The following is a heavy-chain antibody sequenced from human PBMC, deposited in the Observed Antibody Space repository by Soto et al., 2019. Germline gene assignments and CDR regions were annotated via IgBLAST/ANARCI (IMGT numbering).Heavy chain of an antibody. CDR3: ARDRADCSSTSCYHWFDP. J-gene: IGHJ5*02. V-gene: IGHV1-69*06. CDR1: GGTFSRYA. CDR2: IIPIFGTA. Sequence: SVKVSCKASGGTFSRYAISWVRQAPGQGLEWMGGIIPIFGTANYAQKFQGRVSITADKSTSTAYMELSSLRSEDTAVYYCARDRADCSSTSCYHWFDPWGQGTLVTVSS. D-gene: IGHD2-2*01.